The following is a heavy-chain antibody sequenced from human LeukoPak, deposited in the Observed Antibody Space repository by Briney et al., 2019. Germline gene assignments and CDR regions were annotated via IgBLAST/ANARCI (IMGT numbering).Heavy chain of an antibody. D-gene: IGHD1-26*01. V-gene: IGHV3-21*01. CDR3: ARDQGIVGAMYYFDY. J-gene: IGHJ4*02. Sequence: PGGSLRLSCAASGFTFSSYSMNWVRQAPGKGLEWVSSISSSSSYIYYADSVKGRFTISRDNAKNSLYLQMNSLRAEDTAVYYCARDQGIVGAMYYFDYGGQGTLVTVSS. CDR2: ISSSSSYI. CDR1: GFTFSSYS.